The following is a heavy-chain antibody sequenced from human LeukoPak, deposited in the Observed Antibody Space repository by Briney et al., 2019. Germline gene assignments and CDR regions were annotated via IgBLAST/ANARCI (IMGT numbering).Heavy chain of an antibody. D-gene: IGHD1-26*01. CDR2: CYPGDSDP. J-gene: IGHJ4*02. V-gene: IGHV5-51*01. CDR1: GYNFNTYG. Sequence: GEPLNISVKGSGYNFNTYGSAWARQIPGKGLEGIRICYPGDSDPRYSPSFQGQVNIQADNSISTVYLQWRSLKASDSAMYYCGRHLRVGAAQSHFDYWGQGTLVTVSS. CDR3: GRHLRVGAAQSHFDY.